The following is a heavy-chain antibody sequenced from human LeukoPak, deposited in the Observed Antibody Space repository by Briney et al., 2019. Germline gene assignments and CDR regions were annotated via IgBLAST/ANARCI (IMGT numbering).Heavy chain of an antibody. CDR2: IYTSGST. Sequence: SETLSLTCTVSGGSISSYYWSWIRQPAGKGLEWIGRIYTSGSTNYNPSLKSRVTMSVDTSKNQFSLKLSSVTAADTAVYYCAGQYSGYDFYQFDYWGQGTLVTVSS. V-gene: IGHV4-4*07. D-gene: IGHD5-12*01. CDR1: GGSISSYY. J-gene: IGHJ4*02. CDR3: AGQYSGYDFYQFDY.